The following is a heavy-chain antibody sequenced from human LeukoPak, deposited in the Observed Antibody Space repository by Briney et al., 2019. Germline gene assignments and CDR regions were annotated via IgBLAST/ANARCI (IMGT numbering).Heavy chain of an antibody. CDR3: AKDRAQQLVLDF. Sequence: PGGSLRLSCAASGFTFSSYTMTWVRQPPGKGLEWVSSISGGGGDTYYADSVKGRFTISRDNSKNTLFLQMNSPRAEDTAVYYCAKDRAQQLVLDFWGQGTLVTVSS. CDR2: ISGGGGDT. CDR1: GFTFSSYT. V-gene: IGHV3-23*01. D-gene: IGHD6-13*01. J-gene: IGHJ4*02.